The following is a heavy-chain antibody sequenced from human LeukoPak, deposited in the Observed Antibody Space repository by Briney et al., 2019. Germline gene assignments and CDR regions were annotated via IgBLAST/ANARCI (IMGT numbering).Heavy chain of an antibody. V-gene: IGHV6-1*01. CDR2: TYYRSKWYN. Sequence: SQTLSLTCAISGDSVSSNSAAWNWIRQSPSRGLEWLGRTYYRSKWYNDYAVSVKSRITINPDTSKNQFSLQLNSVTPEDTAVYYCARGGAPYYYYYYYMDVWGKGTTVTVSS. CDR1: GDSVSSNSAA. J-gene: IGHJ6*03. D-gene: IGHD1-26*01. CDR3: ARGGAPYYYYYYYMDV.